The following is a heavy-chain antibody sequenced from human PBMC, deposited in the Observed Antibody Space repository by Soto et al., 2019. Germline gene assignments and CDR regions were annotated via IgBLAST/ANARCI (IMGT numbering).Heavy chain of an antibody. CDR3: ARDPGVRGVIITSWFDP. V-gene: IGHV3-21*01. Sequence: PGGSLRLSCAASGFTFSSYSMNWVRQAPGKGLEWVSSISSSSSYIYYADSVKGRFTISRDNAKNSLYLQMNSLRAEDTAVYYCARDPGVRGVIITSWFDPWGQGTLVTVSS. CDR2: ISSSSSYI. J-gene: IGHJ5*02. D-gene: IGHD3-10*01. CDR1: GFTFSSYS.